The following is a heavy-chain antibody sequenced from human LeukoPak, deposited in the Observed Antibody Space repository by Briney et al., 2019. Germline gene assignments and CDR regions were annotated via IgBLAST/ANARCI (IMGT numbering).Heavy chain of an antibody. CDR2: IIPIFGTA. D-gene: IGHD6-13*01. Sequence: ASVKVPCKASGGTFSSYAISWVRQAPGQGLEWMGGIIPIFGTANYAQKFQGRVTITADESTSTAYMELSSLRSEDTAVYYCARGSGEAAAGPYYYYYYMDVWGKGTTVTISS. CDR1: GGTFSSYA. V-gene: IGHV1-69*13. J-gene: IGHJ6*03. CDR3: ARGSGEAAAGPYYYYYYMDV.